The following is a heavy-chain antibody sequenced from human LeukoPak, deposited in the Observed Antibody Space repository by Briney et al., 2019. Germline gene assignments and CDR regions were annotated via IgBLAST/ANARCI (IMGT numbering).Heavy chain of an antibody. CDR2: FDPEDGET. V-gene: IGHV1-24*01. J-gene: IGHJ5*02. Sequence: GASVKVSCKASGHTFPRYAMNWVRQAPGQGLEWMGGFDPEDGETIYAQKFQGRVTMTEDTSTDTAYMELSSLRSEDTAVYYCATDLGSTSPWGQGTLVTVSS. CDR3: ATDLGSTSP. CDR1: GHTFPRYA. D-gene: IGHD2-2*01.